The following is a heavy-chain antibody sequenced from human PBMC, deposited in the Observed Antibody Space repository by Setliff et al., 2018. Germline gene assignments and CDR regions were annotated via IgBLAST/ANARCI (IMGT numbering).Heavy chain of an antibody. CDR3: AISTIFGVVSPTPDAFDS. Sequence: ASVKVSCKASGYTFTSYGISWVRQAPGQGLEWMGWISAYNGNTNYAQKLQGRVTITADKSTSTAYMELSRLRSEDTAVYYCAISTIFGVVSPTPDAFDSWGQGTMVTVSS. J-gene: IGHJ3*02. D-gene: IGHD3-3*01. CDR2: ISAYNGNT. CDR1: GYTFTSYG. V-gene: IGHV1-18*01.